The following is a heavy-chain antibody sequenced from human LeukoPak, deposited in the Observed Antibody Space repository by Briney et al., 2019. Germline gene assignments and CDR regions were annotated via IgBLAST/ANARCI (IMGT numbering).Heavy chain of an antibody. Sequence: SVKVSCKASGYTFTSYYMHWVRQAPGQGLEWMGRIIPIFGIANSAQKFQGRVTITADKSTNTAYMELSSLRSEDTAVYYCARDGSYSGINWFDPWGQGTLVTVSS. V-gene: IGHV1-69*04. CDR1: GYTFTSYY. D-gene: IGHD3-10*01. CDR3: ARDGSYSGINWFDP. J-gene: IGHJ5*02. CDR2: IIPIFGIA.